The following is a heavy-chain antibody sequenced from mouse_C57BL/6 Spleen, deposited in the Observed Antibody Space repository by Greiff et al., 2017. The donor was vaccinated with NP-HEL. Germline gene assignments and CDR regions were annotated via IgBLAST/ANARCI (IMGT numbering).Heavy chain of an antibody. D-gene: IGHD3-3*01. CDR3: ARGGPHDY. CDR1: GYTFTSYW. J-gene: IGHJ2*01. CDR2: IDPSDSYT. Sequence: QVQLQQPGAELVKPGASVTLSCKASGYTFTSYWMQWVKQRPGQGLEWIGEIDPSDSYTNYNQKFKGQATLTVDTSSSTAYMQLSSLTSEDSAVYYCARGGPHDYWGQGTTLTVSS. V-gene: IGHV1-50*01.